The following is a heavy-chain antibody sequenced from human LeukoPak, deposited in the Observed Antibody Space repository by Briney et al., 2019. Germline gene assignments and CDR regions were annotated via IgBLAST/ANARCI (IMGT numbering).Heavy chain of an antibody. D-gene: IGHD6-19*01. Sequence: GGSLRLSCAASGFTFSSYAMSWVRQAPGKGLEWVSGISGSGGGTNYADSVKGRFTISRDNSKNTLYLQMNSLRAEDTAVYYCAKGPQANGWTFYFDYWGQGTLVTVSS. J-gene: IGHJ4*02. CDR2: ISGSGGGT. CDR3: AKGPQANGWTFYFDY. V-gene: IGHV3-23*01. CDR1: GFTFSSYA.